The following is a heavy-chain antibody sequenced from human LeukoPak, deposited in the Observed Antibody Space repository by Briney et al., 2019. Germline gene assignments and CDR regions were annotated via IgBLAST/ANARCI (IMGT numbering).Heavy chain of an antibody. V-gene: IGHV3-21*01. CDR2: ISSSSSYI. J-gene: IGHJ4*02. D-gene: IGHD3-22*01. CDR3: ARDNYYDSSGYYY. Sequence: PGGSLRLSCAASGFTFSSYSMNWVRQAPGKGLGLVSSISSSSSYIYYADSVKGRFTISRDNAKNSLYLQMNSLRAEDTAVYYCARDNYYDSSGYYYWGQGTLVTVSS. CDR1: GFTFSSYS.